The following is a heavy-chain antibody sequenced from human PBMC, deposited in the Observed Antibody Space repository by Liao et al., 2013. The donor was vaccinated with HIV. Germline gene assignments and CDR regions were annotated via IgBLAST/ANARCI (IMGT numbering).Heavy chain of an antibody. J-gene: IGHJ4*02. CDR1: GGSFSGYY. D-gene: IGHD2-2*02. CDR3: ARDPRLYCTSTSCYRVGFDY. V-gene: IGHV4-34*01. CDR2: INHSGST. Sequence: QVQLQQWGAGLLKPSETLSLTCAVYGGSFSGYYWSWIRQPPGKGLEWIGEINHSGSTNYNPSLKSRVTISVDTSKNQFSLKLSSVTAADTAVYYCARDPRLYCTSTSCYRVGFDYWGQGTLVTVSS.